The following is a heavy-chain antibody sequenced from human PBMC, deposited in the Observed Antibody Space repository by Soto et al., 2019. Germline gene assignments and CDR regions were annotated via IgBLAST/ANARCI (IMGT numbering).Heavy chain of an antibody. J-gene: IGHJ4*02. CDR3: ARGDY. CDR2: MTPISGNT. V-gene: IGHV1-8*01. CDR1: GYTFTNYG. Sequence: QVQLVQSGAEVKKPGASVKVSCRASGYTFTNYGINWVRQAAGKGLEWMGFMTPISGNTGYAQKFQGRVTLTRDTSIATVYMELSSLEPDDTAVYYCARGDYWGQGTLVTVSS.